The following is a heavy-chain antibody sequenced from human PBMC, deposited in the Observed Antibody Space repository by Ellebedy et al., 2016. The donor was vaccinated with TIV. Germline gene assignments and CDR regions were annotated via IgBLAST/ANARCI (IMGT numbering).Heavy chain of an antibody. CDR1: GFTFRALA. V-gene: IGHV3-23*01. CDR2: ITERKYNT. Sequence: PGGSLRLSCAASGFTFRALAMSWFRQAPGKGLGWFSAITERKYNTYYADSLKGRFTISRDDSKTTLFLQMSSLRAEDTAVYYCAKGALLDNWGLGTLVTVSS. CDR3: AKGALLDN. J-gene: IGHJ4*02.